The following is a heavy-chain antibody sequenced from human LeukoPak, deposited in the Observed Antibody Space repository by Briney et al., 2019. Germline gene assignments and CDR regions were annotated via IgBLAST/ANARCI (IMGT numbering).Heavy chain of an antibody. CDR3: ARGGIITSYAFEI. CDR2: IYNSGST. D-gene: IGHD1-26*01. Sequence: GGSLRLSCAASGFIVGYNYMTWVRQAPGKGLEWVAAIYNSGSTYYADSVKGRFTISRDNSKNTMYLQMNSLKGEDTAVYYCARGGIITSYAFEIWGQGAMVTVSS. V-gene: IGHV3-66*01. CDR1: GFIVGYNY. J-gene: IGHJ3*02.